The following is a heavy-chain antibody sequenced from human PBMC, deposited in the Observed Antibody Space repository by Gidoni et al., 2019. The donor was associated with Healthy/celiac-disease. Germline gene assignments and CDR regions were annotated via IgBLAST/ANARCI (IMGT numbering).Heavy chain of an antibody. CDR2: ISSSSSYI. J-gene: IGHJ4*02. D-gene: IGHD6-25*01. V-gene: IGHV3-21*01. CDR3: ARGGEYSSGLDY. CDR1: VFTFSSYS. Sequence: EVQLVESGGGLVKPGGSLRLSCAASVFTFSSYSMNWVRQAPGKGLEWVSSISSSSSYIYYADSVKGRFTISRDNAKNSLYLQMNSLRAEDTAVYYCARGGEYSSGLDYWGQGTLVTVSS.